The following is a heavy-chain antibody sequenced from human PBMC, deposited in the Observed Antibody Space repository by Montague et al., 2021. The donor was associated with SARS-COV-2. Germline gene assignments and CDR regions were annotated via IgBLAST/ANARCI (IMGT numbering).Heavy chain of an antibody. CDR1: GDSVTERY. V-gene: IGHV4-4*08. J-gene: IGHJ5*02. CDR3: ARRGPMVRGVIKPSGWFDP. D-gene: IGHD3-10*01. CDR2: IHPYGDI. Sequence: SETLSLTCTVSGDSVTERYLNWVRQAAGKGLEWIGFIHPYGDIHYNASLKSRVTISVDTSKNQFSLKLSSVTAADTAVYYCARRGPMVRGVIKPSGWFDPWGQGTLVTVSS.